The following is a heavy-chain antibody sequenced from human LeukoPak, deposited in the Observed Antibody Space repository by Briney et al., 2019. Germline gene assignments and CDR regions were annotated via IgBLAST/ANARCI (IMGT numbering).Heavy chain of an antibody. Sequence: GSSVKVSCKASGGTFSSYASSLVRQAPGQGLELMGGIIPIFGTANYAQKFQGRVTITTDESTSTAYMELSSLRSEDTAVYYCARLVLEVRIGYCSSTSCPNWFDPWGQGTLVTVSS. CDR1: GGTFSSYA. CDR3: ARLVLEVRIGYCSSTSCPNWFDP. V-gene: IGHV1-69*05. J-gene: IGHJ5*02. CDR2: IIPIFGTA. D-gene: IGHD2-2*01.